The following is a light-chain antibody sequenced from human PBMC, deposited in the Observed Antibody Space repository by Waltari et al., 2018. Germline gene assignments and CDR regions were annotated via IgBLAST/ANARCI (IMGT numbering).Light chain of an antibody. CDR3: SSYTITYTRV. CDR2: HAT. Sequence: QSALTQPASVSGSPGQSITISCTGTSSDIGANNYVSWYRQHPGKAPKLILYHATTRPSGVSNRFSASKSGNTASLTISGLQAEDEADYFCSSYTITYTRVFGGGTKLTVL. J-gene: IGLJ3*02. CDR1: SSDIGANNY. V-gene: IGLV2-14*01.